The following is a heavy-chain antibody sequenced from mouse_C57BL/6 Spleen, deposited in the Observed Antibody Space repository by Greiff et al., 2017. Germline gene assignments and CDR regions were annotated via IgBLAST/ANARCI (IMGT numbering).Heavy chain of an antibody. CDR1: GYTFTSYW. V-gene: IGHV1-55*01. Sequence: VQLQQPGAELVKPGASVKMSCKASGYTFTSYWITWVKQRPGQGLEWIGDIYPGSGSTNYNEKFKSKATLTVDTSSSTAYMQLSSLTSEDSAIFYCARRLRLLPYYLDYWGQGTTLTVSS. CDR3: ARRLRLLPYYLDY. CDR2: IYPGSGST. D-gene: IGHD3-2*02. J-gene: IGHJ2*01.